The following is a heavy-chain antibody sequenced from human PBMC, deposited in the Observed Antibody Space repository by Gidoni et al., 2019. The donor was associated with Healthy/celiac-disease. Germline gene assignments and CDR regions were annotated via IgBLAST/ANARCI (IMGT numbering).Heavy chain of an antibody. CDR2: LIPIFGTA. J-gene: IGHJ3*02. Sequence: QVQLVASGAEVKKPGSSVKVSCKASGGPFSSYASRWLRQSPGQGLEWMGGLIPIFGTANYAQKVQGRVTITADESTSTAYMELSSLRSEDTAAYYCARDLRDAGAFDIWGQGTMVTVSS. D-gene: IGHD3-10*01. V-gene: IGHV1-69*01. CDR1: GGPFSSYA. CDR3: ARDLRDAGAFDI.